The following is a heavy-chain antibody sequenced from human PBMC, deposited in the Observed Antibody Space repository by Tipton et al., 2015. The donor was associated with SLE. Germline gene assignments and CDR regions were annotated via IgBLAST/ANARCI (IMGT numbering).Heavy chain of an antibody. CDR1: GDSVSNNSAA. D-gene: IGHD6-19*01. Sequence: GLVKPSQTLSLTCAISGDSVSNNSAAWNWIRQSPSRGLEWLGRTYYRSKWFYDYAVSVQSRITINPDTSKNQFSLQLNSVTPEDTAVYYCARDTGGWPLGAFDIWGQGTMVTVSS. CDR3: ARDTGGWPLGAFDI. J-gene: IGHJ3*02. CDR2: TYYRSKWFY. V-gene: IGHV6-1*01.